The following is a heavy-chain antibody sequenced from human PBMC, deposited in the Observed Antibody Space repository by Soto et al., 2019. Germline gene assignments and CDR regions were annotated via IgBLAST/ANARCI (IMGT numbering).Heavy chain of an antibody. CDR3: AKGQRYCRGGSCSSGPFFMDV. CDR1: GITLSTYG. V-gene: IGHV3-23*01. J-gene: IGHJ6*01. Sequence: EVQLLESGGGLVQPGGSLRVSCAASGITLSTYGMSWVRQAPGKGLEWVSVISGSVGTTYYADSVKGRCTISRDDSKNTMYLPVNSLRAEDTTVYYCAKGQRYCRGGSCSSGPFFMDVWGKGTTVTVSS. CDR2: ISGSVGTT. D-gene: IGHD2-15*01.